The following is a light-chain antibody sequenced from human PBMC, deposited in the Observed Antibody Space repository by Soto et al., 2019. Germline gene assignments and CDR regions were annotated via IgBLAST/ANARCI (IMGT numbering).Light chain of an antibody. CDR3: MQSTQLPPT. V-gene: IGKV2D-29*02. Sequence: DIVLTQSPLSLPVTTGEPASISCRSSQSLLHSNGYNYLDWYLQKSGQSPQVLIYEVSTRVSGVPDRFSGSGSGTDFTLEISRVETDDVGIYYCMQSTQLPPTFGQGTRLEIK. CDR2: EVS. J-gene: IGKJ5*01. CDR1: QSLLHSNGYNY.